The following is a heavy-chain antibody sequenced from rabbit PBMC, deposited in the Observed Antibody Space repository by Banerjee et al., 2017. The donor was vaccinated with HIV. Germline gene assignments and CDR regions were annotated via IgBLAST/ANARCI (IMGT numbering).Heavy chain of an antibody. CDR1: GFSFSGSDY. J-gene: IGHJ4*01. Sequence: QSLEESGGDLVKPEGSLTLTCTASGFSFSGSDYMCWVRQAPGKGLEWVACIYAGSSGSTYYASWAKGRFTISKTSSTTVTLQMTSLTAADTATYFCARVAYSSGWGIYFNLWGPGTLVTVS. CDR2: IYAGSSGST. CDR3: ARVAYSSGWGIYFNL. D-gene: IGHD4-1*01. V-gene: IGHV1S40*01.